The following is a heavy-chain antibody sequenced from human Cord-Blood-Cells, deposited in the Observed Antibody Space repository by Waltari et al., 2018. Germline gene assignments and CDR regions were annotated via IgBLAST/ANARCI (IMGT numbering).Heavy chain of an antibody. CDR2: INYSGST. Sequence: QLQLQESGPGLVKPSETLSLTCCVSVGSISSSSSYWGWIRQHPGKGLEWIRSINYSGSTYYNPSLKSRVTISVDTSKNQFSLKLSSVTAADTAVYYCARHEAYQLLHTNWFDPWGQGTLVTVSS. D-gene: IGHD2-2*01. V-gene: IGHV4-39*01. J-gene: IGHJ5*02. CDR1: VGSISSSSSY. CDR3: ARHEAYQLLHTNWFDP.